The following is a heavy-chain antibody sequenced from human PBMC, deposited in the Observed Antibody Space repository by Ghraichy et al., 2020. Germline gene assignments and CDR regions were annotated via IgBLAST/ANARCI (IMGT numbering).Heavy chain of an antibody. CDR2: ISYDGSNK. Sequence: GGSLRLSCAASGFTFSSYGMHWVRQAPGKGLEWVAVISYDGSNKYYADSVKGRFTISRDNSKNTLYLQMNSLRAEDTAVYYCAKDLYGSSSNHYGMDVWGQGTTVTVSS. V-gene: IGHV3-30*18. CDR1: GFTFSSYG. D-gene: IGHD6-6*01. J-gene: IGHJ6*02. CDR3: AKDLYGSSSNHYGMDV.